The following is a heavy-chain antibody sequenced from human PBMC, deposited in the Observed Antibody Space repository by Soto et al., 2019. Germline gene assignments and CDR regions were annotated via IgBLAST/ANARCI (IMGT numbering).Heavy chain of an antibody. CDR2: IYYSGST. D-gene: IGHD2-2*01. J-gene: IGHJ4*02. CDR3: ARLSAAILIFDY. CDR1: GGSISSSSYY. Sequence: SETLSLTCTVSGGSISSSSYYWGWIRQPPGKGLEWIGSIYYSGSTYYNPSLKSRVTISVDTSKNQFSLKLSSVTAADTAVYYCARLSAAILIFDYWGQGTLVTVS. V-gene: IGHV4-39*01.